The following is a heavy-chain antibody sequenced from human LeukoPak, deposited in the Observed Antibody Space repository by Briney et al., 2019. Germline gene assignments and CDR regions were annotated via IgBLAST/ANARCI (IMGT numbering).Heavy chain of an antibody. Sequence: GGSLRLSCAASGFTVSSNYMNWVRQAPGKGLEWVSVIYSSGSTYYADSVKGRFTISRDNSKNTPHLQMNSLRAEDTAVYYCARDLYGVSHDYWGQGTLVTVSS. V-gene: IGHV3-53*01. CDR2: IYSSGST. CDR1: GFTVSSNY. J-gene: IGHJ4*02. CDR3: ARDLYGVSHDY. D-gene: IGHD4-17*01.